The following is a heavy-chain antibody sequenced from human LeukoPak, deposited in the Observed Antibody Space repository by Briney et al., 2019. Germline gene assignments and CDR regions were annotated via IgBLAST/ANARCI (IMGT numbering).Heavy chain of an antibody. J-gene: IGHJ4*02. CDR2: ITSSGSII. CDR3: ARSGLPGIAVAADFDY. Sequence: GGSLRLSCAASGFTFSSYEMNWARQAPGKGLEWVSYITSSGSIIYYADSVKGRFTISRDNAKNSLFLQMNSLRAEDTAVYYCARSGLPGIAVAADFDYWGQGTLVTVS. CDR1: GFTFSSYE. D-gene: IGHD6-19*01. V-gene: IGHV3-48*03.